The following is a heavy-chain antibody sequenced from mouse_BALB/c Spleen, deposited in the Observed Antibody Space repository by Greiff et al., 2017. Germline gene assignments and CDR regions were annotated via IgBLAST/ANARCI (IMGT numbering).Heavy chain of an antibody. CDR2: IYPGDGDT. D-gene: IGHD2-10*02. CDR1: GYTFTSYW. CDR3: AREVWSYAMDY. Sequence: VQLQQSGAELARPGASVKLSCKASGYTFTSYWMQWVKQRPGQGLEWIGAIYPGDGDTRYTQKFKGKATLTADKSSSTAYMQLSSLASEDSAVYYCAREVWSYAMDYWGQGTSVTVSS. V-gene: IGHV1-87*01. J-gene: IGHJ4*01.